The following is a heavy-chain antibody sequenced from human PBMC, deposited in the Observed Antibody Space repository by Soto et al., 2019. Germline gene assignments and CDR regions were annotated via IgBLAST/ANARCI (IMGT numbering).Heavy chain of an antibody. V-gene: IGHV3-23*01. CDR2: ISGSDDST. CDR3: AIRSSSSTFDY. CDR1: GFTFSSYA. D-gene: IGHD6-6*01. Sequence: EVQLLESGGGLVQPGASLRLSCAASGFTFSSYAMSWVRQAPGKGLEWVSVISGSDDSTYYADSVKGRFTISRDNSTNTLYQQMNSLRAEDTAVYYCAIRSSSSTFDYWGQGTLVTVSS. J-gene: IGHJ4*02.